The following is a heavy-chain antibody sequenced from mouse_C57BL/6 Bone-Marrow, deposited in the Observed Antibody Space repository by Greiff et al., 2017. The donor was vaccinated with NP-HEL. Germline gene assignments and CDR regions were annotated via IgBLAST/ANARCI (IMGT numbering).Heavy chain of an antibody. Sequence: VQLQQSGAELVRPGASVKLSCTASGFNIKDDYMHWVKQSPEQGLEWIGWIDPENGDTEYASKFQGKATITADTSSNTAYLQLSSLTSEDTAGYYCTTAQATYYWGQGTTLTVSS. CDR3: TTAQATYY. D-gene: IGHD3-2*02. V-gene: IGHV14-4*01. J-gene: IGHJ2*01. CDR1: GFNIKDDY. CDR2: IDPENGDT.